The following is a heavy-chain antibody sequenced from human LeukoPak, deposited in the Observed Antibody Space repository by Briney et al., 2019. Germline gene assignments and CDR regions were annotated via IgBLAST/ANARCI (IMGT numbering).Heavy chain of an antibody. Sequence: GASVKVSCKASGGTFSSYAISWVRQAPGQGLEWMGGIIPIFGTANYAQKFQGRVTITADKSTSTAYMELSSLRSEDTAVYYCARDQKSGDWYYNWFDPWGQGTLVTVSS. V-gene: IGHV1-69*06. CDR2: IIPIFGTA. CDR3: ARDQKSGDWYYNWFDP. CDR1: GGTFSSYA. J-gene: IGHJ5*02. D-gene: IGHD2-21*02.